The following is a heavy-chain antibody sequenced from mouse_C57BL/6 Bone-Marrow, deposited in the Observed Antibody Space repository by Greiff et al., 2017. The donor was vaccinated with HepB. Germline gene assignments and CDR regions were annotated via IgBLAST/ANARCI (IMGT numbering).Heavy chain of an antibody. CDR2: ISNGGGST. D-gene: IGHD2-3*01. J-gene: IGHJ4*01. V-gene: IGHV5-12*01. Sequence: EVKLQESGGGLVQPGGSLKLSCAASGFTFSDYYMYWVRQTPEKRLEWVAYISNGGGSTYYPDTVKGRFTISRDNAKNTLYLQMSRLKSEDTAMYYCARHDGYNYYAMDYWGQGTSVTVSS. CDR3: ARHDGYNYYAMDY. CDR1: GFTFSDYY.